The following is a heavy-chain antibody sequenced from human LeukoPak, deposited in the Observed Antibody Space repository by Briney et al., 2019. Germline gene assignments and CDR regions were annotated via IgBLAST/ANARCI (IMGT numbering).Heavy chain of an antibody. V-gene: IGHV3-23*01. CDR2: ISGSGGST. J-gene: IGHJ2*01. Sequence: PGGSLRLSCAASGFTFSSYAMSWVRQAPGKGLEWVSAISGSGGSTYYADSVKGRFTISRDNSKNTLYLQMNSLRAEDTAVYYCXXASPGIAAARGPLGLWGRGTLVTVSS. CDR3: XXASPGIAAARGPLGL. D-gene: IGHD6-13*01. CDR1: GFTFSSYA.